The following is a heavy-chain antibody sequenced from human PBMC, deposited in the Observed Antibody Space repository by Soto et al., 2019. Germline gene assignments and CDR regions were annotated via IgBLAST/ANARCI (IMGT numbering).Heavy chain of an antibody. D-gene: IGHD3-16*01. CDR3: ARAVGGPTSNLDY. V-gene: IGHV3-30*03. Sequence: GGSLRLSCAASGFTFSSYGMHWVRQAPGKGLEWVAVISYDGSNKYYADSVKGRFTISRDNSKNTLYLQMNSLRSEDTAVYYCARAVGGPTSNLDYWGQGTLVTVSS. CDR2: ISYDGSNK. CDR1: GFTFSSYG. J-gene: IGHJ4*02.